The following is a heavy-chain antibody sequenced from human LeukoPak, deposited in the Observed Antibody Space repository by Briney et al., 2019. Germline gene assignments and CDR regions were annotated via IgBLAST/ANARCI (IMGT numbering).Heavy chain of an antibody. Sequence: PGGSLRLSCAASGFTFSSYAMHWVRQAPGKGLEWVSYITSGGSTMYYADSVKGRFTISRDNAKNSLFLQMNSLRAEDTAVYYCARGTTYFDYWGQGTLVTVSS. CDR1: GFTFSSYA. CDR2: ITSGGSTM. CDR3: ARGTTYFDY. J-gene: IGHJ4*02. D-gene: IGHD1-1*01. V-gene: IGHV3-48*04.